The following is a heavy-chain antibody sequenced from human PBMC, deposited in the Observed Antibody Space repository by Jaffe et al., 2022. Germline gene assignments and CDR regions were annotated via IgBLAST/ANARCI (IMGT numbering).Heavy chain of an antibody. CDR1: GYSISSGYY. Sequence: QVQLQESGPGLVKPSETLSLTCAVSGYSISSGYYWGWIRQPPGKGLEWIGSIYHSGSTYYNPSLKSRVTISVDTSKNQFSLKLSSVTAADTAVYYCARNRVTKIDPNFDYWGQGTLVTVSS. V-gene: IGHV4-38-2*01. D-gene: IGHD2-21*02. CDR2: IYHSGST. J-gene: IGHJ4*02. CDR3: ARNRVTKIDPNFDY.